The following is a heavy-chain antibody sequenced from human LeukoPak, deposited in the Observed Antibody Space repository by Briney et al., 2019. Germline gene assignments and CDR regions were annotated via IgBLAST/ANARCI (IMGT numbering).Heavy chain of an antibody. D-gene: IGHD3-3*01. Sequence: ASVKVSCKASGYTFTSYGISWVRQAPGQGLEWMGWISAYNGNTNYAQKLQGRVTMTTDTSTSTAYMELRSLRSDDTAVYYCARDPLFGVVIHYYYYGMDVWGQGTTVTVSS. CDR1: GYTFTSYG. CDR3: ARDPLFGVVIHYYYYGMDV. V-gene: IGHV1-18*01. CDR2: ISAYNGNT. J-gene: IGHJ6*02.